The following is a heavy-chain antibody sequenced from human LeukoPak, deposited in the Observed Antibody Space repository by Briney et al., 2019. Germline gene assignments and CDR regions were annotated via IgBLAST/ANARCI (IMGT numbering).Heavy chain of an antibody. D-gene: IGHD3-22*01. J-gene: IGHJ4*02. CDR1: GFTFSSYS. V-gene: IGHV3-21*01. Sequence: GGSLRLSCAASGFTFSSYSMNWVRQAPGKGLEWVSSISSSSSYIYYADSVKGRFTISRDNAKNSLYLQMNGLRAEDTAVYYCARDYYDSSGYYLYYFDYWGQGTLVTVSS. CDR2: ISSSSSYI. CDR3: ARDYYDSSGYYLYYFDY.